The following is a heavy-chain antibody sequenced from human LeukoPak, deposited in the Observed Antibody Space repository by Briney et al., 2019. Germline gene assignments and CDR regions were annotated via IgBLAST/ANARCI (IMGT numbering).Heavy chain of an antibody. D-gene: IGHD5-12*01. CDR1: GGSFSGYY. CDR3: ARGKGQWLRSNWLDP. J-gene: IGHJ5*02. CDR2: INHSGST. V-gene: IGHV4-34*01. Sequence: PSETLSLTCAVYGGSFSGYYWSWIRQPPGKGLEWIGEINHSGSTNYNPSLKSRVTISVDTSKNQFSLKLSSVTAADTAVYYCARGKGQWLRSNWLDPWGQGTLVTVSS.